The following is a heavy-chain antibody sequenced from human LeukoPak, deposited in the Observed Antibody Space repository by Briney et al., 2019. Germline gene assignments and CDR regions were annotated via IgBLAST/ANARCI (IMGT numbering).Heavy chain of an antibody. V-gene: IGHV3-20*04. Sequence: GGSLRLSCAASGFTFDDYGMSWVRQAPGKGLEWVSGINWNGGSTGYADSVKGRFTISRDNAKNSLYLQMNSLRAEDTALYYCARGKYYYDSSGYMISGDNYYYYMDVWGKGTTVTVSS. CDR1: GFTFDDYG. CDR3: ARGKYYYDSSGYMISGDNYYYYMDV. D-gene: IGHD3-22*01. J-gene: IGHJ6*03. CDR2: INWNGGST.